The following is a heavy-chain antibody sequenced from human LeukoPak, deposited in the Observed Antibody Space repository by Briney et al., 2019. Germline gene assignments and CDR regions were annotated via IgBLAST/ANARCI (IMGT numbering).Heavy chain of an antibody. D-gene: IGHD3-16*02. CDR2: INHSGST. V-gene: IGHV4-34*01. CDR1: GGSFSGYY. J-gene: IGHJ4*02. Sequence: SETLSLTCAVYGGSFSGYYWSWIRQPPGKGLEWIGEINHSGSTNYNPSLKSRVTISVDTSKNQFSLKLSSVTAADTAVYYCAAGPYQYRFWGQGTLVTVSS. CDR3: AAGPYQYRF.